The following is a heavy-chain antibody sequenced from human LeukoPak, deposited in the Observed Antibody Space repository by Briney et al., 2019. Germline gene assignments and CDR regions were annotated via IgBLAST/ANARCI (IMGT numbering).Heavy chain of an antibody. Sequence: GGSLRLSCAASGFTFSSYSMNWVRQAPGKGLEWVSSISSSSAYIYYADSMKGRFTISRDNAKNSLFLQMNSLRADDTAVYYCARAPKGVTTGYFDHWGQGTLVTVSS. J-gene: IGHJ4*02. V-gene: IGHV3-21*04. CDR2: ISSSSAYI. CDR3: ARAPKGVTTGYFDH. D-gene: IGHD1-26*01. CDR1: GFTFSSYS.